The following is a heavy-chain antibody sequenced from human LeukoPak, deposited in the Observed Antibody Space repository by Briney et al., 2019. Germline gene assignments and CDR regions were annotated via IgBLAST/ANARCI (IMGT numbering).Heavy chain of an antibody. CDR3: ARDFTPCSSTSCSLGYGMDV. J-gene: IGHJ6*02. D-gene: IGHD2-2*01. Sequence: PGGSLRLSCAASGFTFSSYAMHWVRQAPGKGLEWVAVISYDGSNKYYADSVKGRFTISRDNSKNTLYLQMNSLRAEDTAVYYCARDFTPCSSTSCSLGYGMDVWGQGTTVTVSS. CDR2: ISYDGSNK. CDR1: GFTFSSYA. V-gene: IGHV3-30-3*01.